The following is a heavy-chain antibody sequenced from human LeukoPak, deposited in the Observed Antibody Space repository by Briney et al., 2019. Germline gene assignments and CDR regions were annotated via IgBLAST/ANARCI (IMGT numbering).Heavy chain of an antibody. J-gene: IGHJ6*02. CDR3: ARSKLGYCSSTSCYLYGMDV. V-gene: IGHV1-69*13. D-gene: IGHD2-2*01. CDR2: IIPIFGTA. Sequence: ASVKVSCKASGGTFSSYAISWVRQAPGQGLEWMGGIIPIFGTANYAQKFQGRVTITADESTSTAYMELSSLRSEDTAVYYCARSKLGYCSSTSCYLYGMDVWGQGTTVTVSS. CDR1: GGTFSSYA.